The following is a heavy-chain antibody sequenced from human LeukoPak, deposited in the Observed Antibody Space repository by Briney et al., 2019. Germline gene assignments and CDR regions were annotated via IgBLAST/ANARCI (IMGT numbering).Heavy chain of an antibody. D-gene: IGHD3-9*01. Sequence: SETLSLTCAVYGGSFSGYYWSWIRQPPGKGLEWIGEINHSGSTNYNPSLKSRVTISVDTSKNQFSLKLSSVTAADTAVYYCARLYRYSRLTGYYVDYWGQGTLVTVSS. CDR1: GGSFSGYY. V-gene: IGHV4-34*01. J-gene: IGHJ4*02. CDR3: ARLYRYSRLTGYYVDY. CDR2: INHSGST.